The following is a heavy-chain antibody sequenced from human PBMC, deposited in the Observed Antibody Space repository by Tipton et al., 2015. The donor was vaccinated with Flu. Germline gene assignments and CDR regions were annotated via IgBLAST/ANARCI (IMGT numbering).Heavy chain of an antibody. Sequence: TLSLTCTVSGGSISSYYWSWIRQPPGKGLEWIGYIYYSGSTNYNPSLKSRVTISVDTSKNQFSLKLSSVTAADTAVYYCARVRDGYRVDYWGQGTLVTVAS. CDR3: ARVRDGYRVDY. J-gene: IGHJ4*02. CDR1: GGSISSYY. V-gene: IGHV4-59*01. D-gene: IGHD5-24*01. CDR2: IYYSGST.